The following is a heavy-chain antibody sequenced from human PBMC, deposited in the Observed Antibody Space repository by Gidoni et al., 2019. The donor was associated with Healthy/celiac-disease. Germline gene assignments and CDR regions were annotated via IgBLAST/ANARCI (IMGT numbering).Heavy chain of an antibody. D-gene: IGHD6-19*01. CDR2: IIPIFGTA. CDR3: ARERDSSGWSTEGYYFDY. CDR1: GGTFSSYA. J-gene: IGHJ4*02. V-gene: IGHV1-69*06. Sequence: QVQLVQSGAEVKKPGSSVKVSCKASGGTFSSYAISWVRQAPGQGLEWMGGIIPIFGTANYAQKFQGRVTITADKSTSTAYMELSSLRSEDTAVYYCARERDSSGWSTEGYYFDYWGQGTLVTVSS.